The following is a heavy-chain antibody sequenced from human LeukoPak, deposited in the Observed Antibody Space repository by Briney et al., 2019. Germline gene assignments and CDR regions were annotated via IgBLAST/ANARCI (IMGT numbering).Heavy chain of an antibody. Sequence: GGSLRLSCAASGFTFSGSGMNWVRQAPGKGLEWVSYISSSSTTTYYADSVKGRFTISRDNAKNSLYLQMNSLRADDTAVYYCAKDLVWGGYLIENCGQGTLVTVSS. J-gene: IGHJ4*02. D-gene: IGHD3-16*01. CDR1: GFTFSGSG. V-gene: IGHV3-48*04. CDR2: ISSSSTTT. CDR3: AKDLVWGGYLIEN.